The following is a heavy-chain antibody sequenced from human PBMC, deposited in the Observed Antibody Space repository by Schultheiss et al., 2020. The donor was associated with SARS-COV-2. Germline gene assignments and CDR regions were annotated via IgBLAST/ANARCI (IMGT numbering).Heavy chain of an antibody. J-gene: IGHJ6*02. CDR1: GFPFSSYA. D-gene: IGHD6-19*01. Sequence: GGSLRLPCAASGFPFSSYAMSGVRQARGKGLEWVSAISDSGGSTYYADSVKGRFTISRDNSKNTLYLQMNSLRAEDTAVYYCAKDPGYLIAVAGRDYYYYGMDVWGQGTTVTVSS. CDR3: AKDPGYLIAVAGRDYYYYGMDV. V-gene: IGHV3-23*01. CDR2: ISDSGGST.